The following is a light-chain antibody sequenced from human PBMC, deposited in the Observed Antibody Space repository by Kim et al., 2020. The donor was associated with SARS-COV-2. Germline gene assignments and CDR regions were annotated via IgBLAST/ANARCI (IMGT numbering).Light chain of an antibody. CDR1: QSVGSS. J-gene: IGKJ4*01. CDR3: QQYNDWPLT. Sequence: LSPGERATLPCRASQSVGSSSAWYQQTPGQAPRLLIYAASTRATGVPARFSGSGSGTEFTLTISGLQSEDSAVYFCQQYNDWPLTFGGGTKVDIK. CDR2: AAS. V-gene: IGKV3-15*01.